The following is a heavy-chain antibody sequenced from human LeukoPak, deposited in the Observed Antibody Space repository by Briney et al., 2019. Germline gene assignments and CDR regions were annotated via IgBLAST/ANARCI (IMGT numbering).Heavy chain of an antibody. CDR1: GGSISSYY. CDR3: ARQRTDDSSGSLDY. D-gene: IGHD3-22*01. CDR2: IYYSGNT. V-gene: IGHV4-59*08. Sequence: PSETLSLTCTVSGGSISSYYWSWIRQPPGKGLEWIGTIYYSGNTDYNPSPKSRVIISVDTSKNQFSLKLSSVTAADTAVYFCARQRTDDSSGSLDYWGQGTLVTVSS. J-gene: IGHJ4*02.